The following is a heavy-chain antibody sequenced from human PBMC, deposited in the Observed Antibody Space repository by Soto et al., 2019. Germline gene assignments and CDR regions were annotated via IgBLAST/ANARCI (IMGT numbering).Heavy chain of an antibody. CDR1: GFTFSSYA. J-gene: IGHJ4*02. D-gene: IGHD3-10*01. V-gene: IGHV3-30-3*01. Sequence: GGSLRLSCAASGFTFSSYAMHGVRQAPGKGLEWVAVISYDGSNKYSADTVKRQYTQARDNTKNTLYLQMNSLRAEDTAVYYCARSQPRSLPALLWFGDPMGYWGQGTLVTVSS. CDR3: ARSQPRSLPALLWFGDPMGY. CDR2: ISYDGSNK.